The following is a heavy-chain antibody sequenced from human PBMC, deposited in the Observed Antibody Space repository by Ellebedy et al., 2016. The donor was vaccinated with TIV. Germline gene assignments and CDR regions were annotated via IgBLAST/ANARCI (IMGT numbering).Heavy chain of an antibody. D-gene: IGHD3-10*01. CDR2: IYYSGST. CDR1: GGSISSSGYY. V-gene: IGHV4-39*01. CDR3: ARGLDYHGIQH. J-gene: IGHJ1*01. Sequence: MPSETLSLTCTVSGGSISSSGYYWALIRQPPGKGLEWIGKIYYSGSTHYNPSLQTRVTISVDTSKSQFSLKLTSVTAADTAVYYCARGLDYHGIQHWGQGTLVIASS.